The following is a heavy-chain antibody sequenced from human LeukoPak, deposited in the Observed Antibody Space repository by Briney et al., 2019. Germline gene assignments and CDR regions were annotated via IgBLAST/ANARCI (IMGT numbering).Heavy chain of an antibody. CDR2: IRGSGGST. CDR1: GFTFSSYA. J-gene: IGHJ1*01. Sequence: PGGSLRLSCAASGFTFSSYAMSWVRQAPGKGLEWVSVIRGSGGSTYYADSVKGRFTISRDNSKKTLYLQMNSLRAEDTAVYYCAKEEGIAVAGTTFQHWGQGTLVPVSS. CDR3: AKEEGIAVAGTTFQH. D-gene: IGHD6-19*01. V-gene: IGHV3-23*01.